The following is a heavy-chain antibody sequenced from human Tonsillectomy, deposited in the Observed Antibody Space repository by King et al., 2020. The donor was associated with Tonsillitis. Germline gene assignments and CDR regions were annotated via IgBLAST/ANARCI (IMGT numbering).Heavy chain of an antibody. D-gene: IGHD3-22*01. CDR1: GYTFTSYG. J-gene: IGHJ6*03. CDR2: ISAYNGNT. CDR3: AGENSRPYYYDSSGYPGYYYMDV. Sequence: QLVQSGAEVKKPGASVKVSCKASGYTFTSYGISWVRQAPGQGLEWMGWISAYNGNTNYAQKLQGRVTMTTDTSTSTAYMELRSLRSDDTAVYYCAGENSRPYYYDSSGYPGYYYMDVWGKGTTVTVSS. V-gene: IGHV1-18*01.